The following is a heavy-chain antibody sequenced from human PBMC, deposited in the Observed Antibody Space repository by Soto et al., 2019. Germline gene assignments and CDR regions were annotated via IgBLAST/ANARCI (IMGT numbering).Heavy chain of an antibody. CDR3: ARAPHGYSGYDYVWGDAFDI. CDR1: GFTVSSNX. D-gene: IGHD5-12*01. V-gene: IGHV3-66*01. J-gene: IGHJ3*02. Sequence: GGSLRLSCAASGFTVSSNXMSWVRQAPGKGLEWVSVIYSGGSTYYADSVKGRFTISRDNSKNTLYLQMNSLRAEDTAVYYCARAPHGYSGYDYVWGDAFDIWGQGTMVTVSS. CDR2: IYSGGST.